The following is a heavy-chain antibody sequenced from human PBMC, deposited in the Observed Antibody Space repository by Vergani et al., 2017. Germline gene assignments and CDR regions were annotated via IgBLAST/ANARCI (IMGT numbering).Heavy chain of an antibody. Sequence: QVQLVQSGAEVKKPGASVKVSCKASGYTFTSYGISWVRQAPGQGLEWMGWISAYNGNTNYAQKLQGRVTITADESTSTAYMELSSLRSEDTAVYYCARDGYGSGSYYKSGGMDVWGQGTTVTVSS. CDR2: ISAYNGNT. CDR3: ARDGYGSGSYYKSGGMDV. CDR1: GYTFTSYG. D-gene: IGHD3-10*01. V-gene: IGHV1-18*01. J-gene: IGHJ6*02.